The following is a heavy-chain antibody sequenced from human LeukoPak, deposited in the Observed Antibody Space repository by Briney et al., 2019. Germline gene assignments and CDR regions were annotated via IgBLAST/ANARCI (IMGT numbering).Heavy chain of an antibody. V-gene: IGHV1-58*02. Sequence: TSVKVSCKASGFTFTSSAMQWVRQARRQRLEWIGWIVVGSGNTNYAQKFQERVTITRDMSTSTAYMELSSLRSEDTAVYYCAAASDYNSGYDFSLDYWGQGTLVTVSS. D-gene: IGHD5-12*01. CDR3: AAASDYNSGYDFSLDY. J-gene: IGHJ4*02. CDR2: IVVGSGNT. CDR1: GFTFTSSA.